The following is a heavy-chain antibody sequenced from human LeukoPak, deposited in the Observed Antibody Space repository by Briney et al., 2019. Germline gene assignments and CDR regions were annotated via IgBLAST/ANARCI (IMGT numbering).Heavy chain of an antibody. CDR2: MNRNSGNK. CDR1: GYIVTNLD. V-gene: IGHV1-8*01. D-gene: IGHD6-19*01. J-gene: IGHJ6*03. CDR3: ARGPQWRGDYYYMDV. Sequence: ASLKVSCKASGYIVTNLDINCVRQATGQGLEWRGWMNRNSGNKGYAQKFQGRVTMTMNTSITTAYMELSSLRSEDTAVYYCARGPQWRGDYYYMDVWGRGTTVTVSS.